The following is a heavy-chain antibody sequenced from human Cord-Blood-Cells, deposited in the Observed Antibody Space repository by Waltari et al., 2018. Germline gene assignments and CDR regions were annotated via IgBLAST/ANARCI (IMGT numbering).Heavy chain of an antibody. Sequence: QVQLVQSGAEVKKPGSSVKLSCKASGGTFSSYSIRWVRPAPGQGLEWMGGIIPIFGTANYAQKFQGRVTITADKSTSTAYMELSSLRSEDTAVYYCARVGLTGENYFDYWGQGTLVTVSS. J-gene: IGHJ4*02. CDR1: GGTFSSYS. V-gene: IGHV1-69*06. CDR3: ARVGLTGENYFDY. CDR2: IIPIFGTA. D-gene: IGHD7-27*01.